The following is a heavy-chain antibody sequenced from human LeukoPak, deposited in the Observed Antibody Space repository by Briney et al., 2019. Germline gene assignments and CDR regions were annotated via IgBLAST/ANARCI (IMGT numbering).Heavy chain of an antibody. D-gene: IGHD5-18*01. CDR3: VRTGGYSYGPFEY. CDR2: SSGSNTI. Sequence: GGSLRLSCAASGLTLSGFSVNGVRQAPGKGLEWISYSSGSNTIYYADSVKGRFTISRDNAKNSLFLQMNSLRDEDTAVYYCVRTGGYSYGPFEYWGQGTLVTVSS. V-gene: IGHV3-48*02. CDR1: GLTLSGFS. J-gene: IGHJ4*02.